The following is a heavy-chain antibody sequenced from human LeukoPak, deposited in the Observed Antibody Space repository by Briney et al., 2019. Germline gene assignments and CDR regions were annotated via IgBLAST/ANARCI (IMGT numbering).Heavy chain of an antibody. J-gene: IGHJ4*02. Sequence: GGSLRLSCAASGFTFRSYSMNGVGQAPGEGLEGVSSISSSSTYIYYADSVKGRFTISRDNAKNSLYLQMNSLRGEDTAVYYCARESFSGWYDDDWGKGALVTVSS. CDR2: ISSSSTYI. D-gene: IGHD6-19*01. CDR3: ARESFSGWYDDD. V-gene: IGHV3-21*01. CDR1: GFTFRSYS.